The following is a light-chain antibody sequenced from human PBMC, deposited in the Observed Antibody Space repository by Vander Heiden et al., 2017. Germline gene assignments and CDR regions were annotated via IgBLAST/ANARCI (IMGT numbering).Light chain of an antibody. CDR3: QAGDSSNFYV. Sequence: SYELTQPPSVSVSPGQTASITCSGDKWGDKYACWYQQKPGQSPVLVIYQDSKRPSGIPERFSGSNSGNTATLTISGTQAMDEADYYCQAGDSSNFYVFGTGTKVTVL. J-gene: IGLJ1*01. CDR2: QDS. V-gene: IGLV3-1*01. CDR1: KWGDKY.